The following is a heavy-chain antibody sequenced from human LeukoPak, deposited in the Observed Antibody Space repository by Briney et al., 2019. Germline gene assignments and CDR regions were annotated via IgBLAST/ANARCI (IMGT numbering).Heavy chain of an antibody. CDR3: ARGDYDILTGWPY. Sequence: GASVKVSCKASGYTLTGYYMHWVRQAPGQGLEWMGWINPNSGGTNYAQKFQGRVTMTRDTSINTAYMDLSRLRSDDTAVYYCARGDYDILTGWPYWGQGTLVTVSS. CDR2: INPNSGGT. V-gene: IGHV1-2*02. D-gene: IGHD3-9*01. CDR1: GYTLTGYY. J-gene: IGHJ4*02.